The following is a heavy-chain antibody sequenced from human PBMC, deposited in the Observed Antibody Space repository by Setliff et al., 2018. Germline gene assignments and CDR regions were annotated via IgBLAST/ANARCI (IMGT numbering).Heavy chain of an antibody. D-gene: IGHD6-6*01. Sequence: PSETLSLTCGLSGYSITSGYYWGWIRQPPGKGLEWIGNIYLSGINYYNPSLKTRVTISVDRSKNQFSLKLSSVIAADTAVYYCARDLYSSSSGGFYYYYYYMDVWGKGTTVTVSS. J-gene: IGHJ6*03. CDR3: ARDLYSSSSGGFYYYYYYMDV. V-gene: IGHV4-38-2*02. CDR2: IYLSGIN. CDR1: GYSITSGYY.